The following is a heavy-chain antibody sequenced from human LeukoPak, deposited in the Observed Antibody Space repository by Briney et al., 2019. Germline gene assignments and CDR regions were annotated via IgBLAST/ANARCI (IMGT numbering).Heavy chain of an antibody. CDR2: IKQDGSEK. V-gene: IGHV3-7*03. CDR3: ARIRYQLLRDNWFDP. CDR1: GFTFSSYW. D-gene: IGHD2-2*01. Sequence: SGGSLRLSCAASGFTFSSYWMSWVRQALGKGLEWVANIKQDGSEKYYVDSVKGRFTISRDNAKNSLYLQMNSLRAEDTAVYYCARIRYQLLRDNWFDPWGQGTLVTVSS. J-gene: IGHJ5*02.